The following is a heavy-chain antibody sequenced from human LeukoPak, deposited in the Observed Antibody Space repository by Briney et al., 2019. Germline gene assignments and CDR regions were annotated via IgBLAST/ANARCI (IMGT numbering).Heavy chain of an antibody. Sequence: SVKVSCKASGGTFSSYAISWVRQAPGQGLEWMGRIIPIFGIANYAQKFQGRVTITADKSTSTAYMELSSLRSEDTAVYYCARARITGGHFDYWGQGTLVTVPS. V-gene: IGHV1-69*04. CDR2: IIPIFGIA. CDR3: ARARITGGHFDY. D-gene: IGHD1-20*01. J-gene: IGHJ4*02. CDR1: GGTFSSYA.